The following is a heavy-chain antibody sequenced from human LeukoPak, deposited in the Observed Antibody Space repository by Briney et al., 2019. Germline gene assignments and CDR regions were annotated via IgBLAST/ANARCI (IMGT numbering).Heavy chain of an antibody. J-gene: IGHJ4*02. CDR2: INPNSGGT. CDR1: GYTFTGYF. Sequence: ASVKVSCKASGYTFTGYFMHWVRQAPGQGLEWMGWINPNSGGTNYAQKFQGRVTMTRDTSISTAYMELSRLRSDDTAVYYCAREHIAAAAHFDYWGQGTLVTVSS. D-gene: IGHD6-13*01. V-gene: IGHV1-2*02. CDR3: AREHIAAAAHFDY.